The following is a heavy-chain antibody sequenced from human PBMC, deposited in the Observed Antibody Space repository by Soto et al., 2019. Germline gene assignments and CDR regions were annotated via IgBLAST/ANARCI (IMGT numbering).Heavy chain of an antibody. CDR1: GYGFSSYW. J-gene: IGHJ3*02. CDR2: IDPSDSYT. D-gene: IGHD3-3*01. V-gene: IGHV5-10-1*01. Sequence: GESLKISCEGSGYGFSSYWITWVRQMPGKGLEWMGRIDPSDSYTNYSPSFQGHVTISADKSISTAYLQWSSLKASDTAMYYCARQAIFGVIIIAFDIWGQGTMVTVSS. CDR3: ARQAIFGVIIIAFDI.